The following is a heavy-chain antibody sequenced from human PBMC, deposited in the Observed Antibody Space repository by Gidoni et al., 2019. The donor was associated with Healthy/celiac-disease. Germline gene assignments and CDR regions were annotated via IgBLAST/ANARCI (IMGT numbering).Heavy chain of an antibody. CDR1: GGSISSGGYY. J-gene: IGHJ4*02. Sequence: QVQLQESGPGLVKPSQTLSLTCTVSGGSISSGGYYWSWIRQHPGKGLEWIGYIYYSGSTYYNPSLKSRVTISVDTSKNQFSLKLSSVTAADTAVYYCARKIAAATWYYFDYWGQGTLVTVSS. V-gene: IGHV4-31*03. CDR2: IYYSGST. CDR3: ARKIAAATWYYFDY. D-gene: IGHD6-13*01.